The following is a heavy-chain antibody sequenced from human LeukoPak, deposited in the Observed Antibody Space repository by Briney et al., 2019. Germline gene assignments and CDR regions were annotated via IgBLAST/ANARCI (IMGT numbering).Heavy chain of an antibody. D-gene: IGHD2-2*02. J-gene: IGHJ6*02. Sequence: GASVKASCKASGYTFTSYGISWVRQAPGQGLEWMGWISAYNGNTNYAQKLQGRVTMTTDTSTSTAYMELRSLRSDDTAAYYCASTPIVVVPAAIPYYYYYGMDVWGQGTTVTVSS. CDR1: GYTFTSYG. CDR2: ISAYNGNT. CDR3: ASTPIVVVPAAIPYYYYYGMDV. V-gene: IGHV1-18*01.